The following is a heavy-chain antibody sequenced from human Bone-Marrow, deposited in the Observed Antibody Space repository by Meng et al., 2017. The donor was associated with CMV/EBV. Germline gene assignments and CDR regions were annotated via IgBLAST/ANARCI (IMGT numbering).Heavy chain of an antibody. CDR2: ISSSSSYI. Sequence: GESLKISCAASGFTFSSYSMNWVRQAPGKGLEWVSSISSSSSYIYYADSVEGRFTISRDNAKNSLYLQMNSLRAEDTAVYYCASGPIFGDFFDYWGQGTLVTVSS. V-gene: IGHV3-21*01. CDR3: ASGPIFGDFFDY. D-gene: IGHD3-3*01. CDR1: GFTFSSYS. J-gene: IGHJ4*02.